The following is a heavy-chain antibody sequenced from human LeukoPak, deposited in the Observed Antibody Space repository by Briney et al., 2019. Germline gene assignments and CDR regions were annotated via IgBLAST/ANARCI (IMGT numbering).Heavy chain of an antibody. CDR2: FDPEDVET. D-gene: IGHD3-3*01. CDR1: GYTLTELS. J-gene: IGHJ4*02. CDR3: ATVHYDFWSGSSPLDY. V-gene: IGHV1-24*01. Sequence: ASVKVSCKVSGYTLTELSMHWVRQALGKGLEWMGGFDPEDVETIYAQKFQGRVTMTEDTSTDTAYMELSSLRSEDTAVYYCATVHYDFWSGSSPLDYWGQGALVTVSS.